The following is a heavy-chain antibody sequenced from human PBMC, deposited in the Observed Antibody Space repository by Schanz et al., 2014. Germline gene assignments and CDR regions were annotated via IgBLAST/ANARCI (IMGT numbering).Heavy chain of an antibody. CDR1: GYTFTTYA. V-gene: IGHV1-18*01. Sequence: QVQLVQSGAEVKKPGASVRVSCKASGYTFTTYAMSWVRQAPGQGLEWVGWISVYTGNTKYGQKVQGRVTMTADTSTNTAYMELRSLRSDDTAVYYCARDAADFYDILTEYDYWGQGTLVTVSS. CDR2: ISVYTGNT. CDR3: ARDAADFYDILTEYDY. D-gene: IGHD3-9*01. J-gene: IGHJ4*02.